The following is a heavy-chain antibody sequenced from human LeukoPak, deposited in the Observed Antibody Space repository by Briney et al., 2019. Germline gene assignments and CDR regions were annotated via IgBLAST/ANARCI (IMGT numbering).Heavy chain of an antibody. V-gene: IGHV4-34*01. J-gene: IGHJ6*03. CDR2: INHSGSA. Sequence: SETLSLTCAVYGGSFSGYYWSWIRQPPGKGLEWVWEINHSGSANYNPSLKSRVTISVDTSKNQFSLKLSSVTAADTAVYYCARGQPSYYYYYYMDVWGKGTTVTVSS. CDR1: GGSFSGYY. CDR3: ARGQPSYYYYYYMDV. D-gene: IGHD2-2*01.